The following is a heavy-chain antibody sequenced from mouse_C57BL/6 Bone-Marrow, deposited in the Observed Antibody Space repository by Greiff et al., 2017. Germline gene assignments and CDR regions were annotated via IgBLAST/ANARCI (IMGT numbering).Heavy chain of an antibody. CDR3: ARRGAYYSNYYAMDY. V-gene: IGHV2-2*01. CDR2: IWSGGST. Sequence: QVQLKESGPGLVQPSQSLSITCTVSGFSLTSYGVHWVRQSPGKGLVWLGVIWSGGSTDYKAAFISRLSISKDNSKSQVFFKMHSLQADDTAIYYCARRGAYYSNYYAMDYWGQGTSVTVSS. J-gene: IGHJ4*01. D-gene: IGHD2-5*01. CDR1: GFSLTSYG.